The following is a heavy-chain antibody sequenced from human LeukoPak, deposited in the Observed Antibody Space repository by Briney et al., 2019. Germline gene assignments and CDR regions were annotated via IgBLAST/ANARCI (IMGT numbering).Heavy chain of an antibody. D-gene: IGHD2-2*02. J-gene: IGHJ4*02. CDR3: AREAAVGYCSSTSCSTLDY. CDR2: LNREGSST. CDR1: GFTFSSYW. V-gene: IGHV3-74*01. Sequence: GGSLRLSCAASGFTFSSYWMHWVRQAPGKGLVWVSRLNREGSSTSYADSVKGRFTISRDNAKNTLYLQMNSLRAEDTAVYYCAREAAVGYCSSTSCSTLDYWGQGTLVTVSS.